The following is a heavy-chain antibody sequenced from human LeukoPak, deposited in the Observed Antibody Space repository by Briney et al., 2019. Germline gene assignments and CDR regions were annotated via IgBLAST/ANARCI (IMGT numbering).Heavy chain of an antibody. Sequence: ASVKVSCKASGYTFTSYFMHWVRQAPGQGLEWMGIINPSGGSTSYAQKFQGRVTMTEDTSTDTAYMELSSLRSEDTAVYYCATDPRIVGAKDLGYWGQGTLVTVSS. CDR1: GYTFTSYF. V-gene: IGHV1-46*01. CDR3: ATDPRIVGAKDLGY. D-gene: IGHD1-26*01. J-gene: IGHJ4*02. CDR2: INPSGGST.